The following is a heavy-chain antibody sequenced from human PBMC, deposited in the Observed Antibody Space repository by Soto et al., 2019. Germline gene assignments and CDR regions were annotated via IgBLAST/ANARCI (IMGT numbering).Heavy chain of an antibody. CDR3: ARDQINSSSWYVVWFDP. V-gene: IGHV1-69*13. J-gene: IGHJ5*02. D-gene: IGHD6-13*01. CDR1: GGTFSSYA. CDR2: IIPIFGTA. Sequence: SVKVSCKASGGTFSSYAISWVRQAPGQGLEWMGGIIPIFGTANYAQKFQGRVTITADESTSTAYMELSSLRSEDTAVYHCARDQINSSSWYVVWFDPWGQGTLVTVSS.